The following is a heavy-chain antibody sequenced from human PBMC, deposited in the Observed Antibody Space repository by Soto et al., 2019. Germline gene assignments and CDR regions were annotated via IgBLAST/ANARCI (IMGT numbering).Heavy chain of an antibody. D-gene: IGHD1-26*01. J-gene: IGHJ5*02. V-gene: IGHV3-23*01. Sequence: EVQLSESGGDLRQPGGSLRLSCAASGFTFTNYAMTWVRQTPGKGLEWVSGISASGGLKYYADSVRGRFTVSRDNSKNILYLQMDNLRDEATALYYCAREVGAPSGWLDPWGQGTQVTVSS. CDR2: ISASGGLK. CDR1: GFTFTNYA. CDR3: AREVGAPSGWLDP.